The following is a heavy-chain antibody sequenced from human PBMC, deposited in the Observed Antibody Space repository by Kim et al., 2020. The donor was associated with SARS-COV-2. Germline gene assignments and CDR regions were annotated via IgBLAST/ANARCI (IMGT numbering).Heavy chain of an antibody. V-gene: IGHV1-69*04. CDR3: ARGSPSSTSSYYYYMDV. Sequence: SVKVSCKASGGTFSSYAISWVRQAPGQGLEWMGRIIPIVGIANYAQKFQGRVTITADKSTSTAYMELSSLRSEDTAVYYCARGSPSSTSSYYYYMDVWGKGTTVTVSS. D-gene: IGHD2-2*01. CDR2: IIPIVGIA. CDR1: GGTFSSYA. J-gene: IGHJ6*03.